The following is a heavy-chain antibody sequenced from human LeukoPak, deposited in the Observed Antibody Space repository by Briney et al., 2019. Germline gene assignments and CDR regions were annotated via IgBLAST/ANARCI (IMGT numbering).Heavy chain of an antibody. D-gene: IGHD3-16*01. CDR1: GGSISSYY. CDR2: IYYSGST. Sequence: SETLSLTCTVSGGSISSYYWSWIRQPPGKGLEWIGYIYYSGSTNYNPSLKSRVTISVDTSKNQFSLKLSSVTAADTAVYYCARDFDGESMITFGDLVYWGQGSLVTVSS. CDR3: ARDFDGESMITFGDLVY. J-gene: IGHJ4*02. V-gene: IGHV4-59*01.